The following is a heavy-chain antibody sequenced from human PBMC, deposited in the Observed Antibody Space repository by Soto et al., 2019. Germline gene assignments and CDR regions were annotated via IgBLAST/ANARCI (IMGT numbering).Heavy chain of an antibody. CDR2: INPNSGGT. V-gene: IGHV1-2*02. D-gene: IGHD3-16*02. CDR3: ARAWSMITFGGVIAN. CDR1: GYTFTGYY. Sequence: GASVKVSCKASGYTFTGYYMHWVRQAPGQGLEWMGWINPNSGGTNYAQKFQGRVTMTRDTSISTAYMELSRLRSDDTAVYYCARAWSMITFGGVIANWGQRTLVTVSS. J-gene: IGHJ4*02.